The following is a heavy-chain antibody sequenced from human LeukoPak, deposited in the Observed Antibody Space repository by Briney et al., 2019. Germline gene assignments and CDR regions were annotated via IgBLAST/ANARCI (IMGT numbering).Heavy chain of an antibody. CDR1: GGSISSHY. Sequence: SETLSLTCTVSGGSISSHYWSWIRQPPGKELEWIGYIYYSGSTHYNPSLKSRVTISVDTSKNQFSLKLSSVTAAHTAVYYCARDRGYSYGNYYYYYMDVWGKGTTVTVSS. D-gene: IGHD5-18*01. CDR2: IYYSGST. V-gene: IGHV4-59*11. CDR3: ARDRGYSYGNYYYYYMDV. J-gene: IGHJ6*03.